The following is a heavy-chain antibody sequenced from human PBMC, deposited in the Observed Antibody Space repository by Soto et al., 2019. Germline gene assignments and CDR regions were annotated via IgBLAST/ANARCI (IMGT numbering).Heavy chain of an antibody. CDR2: ISYDGSNK. CDR3: ARDGYSYGYYDAFDI. Sequence: GESLKISCAASGFTFSSYAMHWVRQAPGKGLEWVAVISYDGSNKYYADSVKGRFTISSDNSKNTQYLKMNSLRAEDTAVYYCARDGYSYGYYDAFDIWGQGTMVTVSS. V-gene: IGHV3-30-3*01. CDR1: GFTFSSYA. J-gene: IGHJ3*02. D-gene: IGHD5-18*01.